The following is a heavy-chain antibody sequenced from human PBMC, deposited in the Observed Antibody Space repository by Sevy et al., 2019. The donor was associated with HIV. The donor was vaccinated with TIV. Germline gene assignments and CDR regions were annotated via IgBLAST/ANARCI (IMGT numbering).Heavy chain of an antibody. CDR2: ISYDGSNK. J-gene: IGHJ4*02. CDR1: GFTFNSFS. V-gene: IGHV3-30-3*01. Sequence: GGSLRLSCAASGFTFNSFSMHWVRQAPGKGLEWVATISYDGSNKYYADSVKGRFTISRDNSKNMLYLQVNSLRVEDTAVYYCAGESSSWYPFDYWGQGTLVTVSS. D-gene: IGHD6-13*01. CDR3: AGESSSWYPFDY.